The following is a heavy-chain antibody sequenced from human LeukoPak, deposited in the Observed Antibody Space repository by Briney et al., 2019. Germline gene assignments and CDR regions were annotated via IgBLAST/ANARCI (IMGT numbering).Heavy chain of an antibody. Sequence: SVKVSCKASGGTFISYTISWVRQAPGQGLEWKGGIIPILGIANYAQKFQGRVTITADESTSTAYMELSSLRSEDTAVYYCARDLEVSNWDIVVVPAAINYYYYGMDVWGQGTTVTVSS. J-gene: IGHJ6*02. CDR2: IIPILGIA. CDR3: ARDLEVSNWDIVVVPAAINYYYYGMDV. V-gene: IGHV1-69*10. D-gene: IGHD2-2*01. CDR1: GGTFISYT.